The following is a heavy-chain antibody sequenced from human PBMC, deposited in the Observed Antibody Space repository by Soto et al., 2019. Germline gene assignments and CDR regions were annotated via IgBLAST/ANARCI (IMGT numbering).Heavy chain of an antibody. V-gene: IGHV3-23*01. J-gene: IGHJ3*02. CDR3: AKATATGGGAFDI. CDR1: GFTCRSYD. Sequence: GGSLSLSCAASGFTCRSYDMSWVRQAPGKGLEWVSTILVGGSTYYPDSVKGRFTISRDNSKNTLFLEMNSLTAGDTAVYYCAKATATGGGAFDICGQGTMVTVSS. CDR2: ILVGGST. D-gene: IGHD2-8*02.